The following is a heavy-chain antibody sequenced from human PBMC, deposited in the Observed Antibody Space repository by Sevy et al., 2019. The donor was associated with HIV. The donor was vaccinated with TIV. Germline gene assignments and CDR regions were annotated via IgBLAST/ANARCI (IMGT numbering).Heavy chain of an antibody. CDR1: GGSISNYF. Sequence: SETLSLTCTVSGGSISNYFWSWIRQPPGKGLEWIGYIYYSGSTNYNPSLKSRVTISVDTSKNQFSLKLSSVTAADTXXXXXXXXXXXAVGDFDYWGQGTLVTVSS. D-gene: IGHD3-10*01. CDR3: XXXXXXAVGDFDY. V-gene: IGHV4-59*12. CDR2: IYYSGST. J-gene: IGHJ4*02.